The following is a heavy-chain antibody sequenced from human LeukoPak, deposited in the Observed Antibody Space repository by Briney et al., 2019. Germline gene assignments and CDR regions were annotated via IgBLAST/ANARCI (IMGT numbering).Heavy chain of an antibody. CDR1: GGSISSYY. CDR2: INHSGST. V-gene: IGHV4-34*01. D-gene: IGHD6-6*01. J-gene: IGHJ2*01. CDR3: ARGLGSSSSRRGHWYFDL. Sequence: SETLSLTCTVSGGSISSYYWSWIRQPPGKGLEWIGEINHSGSTNYNPSLKSRVTISVDTSKNQFSLKLSSVTAADTAVYYCARGLGSSSSRRGHWYFDLWGRGTLVTVSS.